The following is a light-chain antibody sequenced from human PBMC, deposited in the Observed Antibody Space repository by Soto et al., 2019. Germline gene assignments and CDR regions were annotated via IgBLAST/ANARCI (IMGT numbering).Light chain of an antibody. CDR2: DDS. Sequence: SYELTHPPSVSVAPGQTARITSGGNNIGSKSVHWYQQEPGQAPVLVVYDDSDRPSGIPERFSGSNSGNTATLTISRVEAGDEADYYCQVWDSSSDHYVFGTGTKVTVL. J-gene: IGLJ1*01. V-gene: IGLV3-21*02. CDR3: QVWDSSSDHYV. CDR1: NIGSKS.